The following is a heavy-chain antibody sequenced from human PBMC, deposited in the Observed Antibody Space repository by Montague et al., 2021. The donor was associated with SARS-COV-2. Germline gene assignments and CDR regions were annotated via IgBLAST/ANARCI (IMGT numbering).Heavy chain of an antibody. J-gene: IGHJ4*02. CDR3: ARSHYDILTGYYTVFDY. D-gene: IGHD3-9*01. CDR2: IDWDDDK. V-gene: IGHV2-70*01. CDR1: GFSLSTSGMC. Sequence: PALVKPTQTLTLTCTLSGFSLSTSGMCVSWIRQPPGKALEWLALIDWDDDKYYSTSLKTRLTIPKDTSKNQVVLTMTNMDPVDTATYYCARSHYDILTGYYTVFDYWGQGTLVTVSS.